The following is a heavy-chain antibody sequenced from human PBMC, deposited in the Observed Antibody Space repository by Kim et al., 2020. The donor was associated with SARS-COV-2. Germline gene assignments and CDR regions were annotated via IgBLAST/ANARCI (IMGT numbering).Heavy chain of an antibody. D-gene: IGHD6-13*01. Sequence: SVKVSCKASGYTFTSYYMHWVRQAPGQGLEWMGIINPSGGSTSYAQKFQGRVTMTRDTSTSTVYMELSSLRSEDTAVYYCARVRIAAAGTPFYYGMDVWGQGTTVTVSS. CDR2: INPSGGST. V-gene: IGHV1-46*01. J-gene: IGHJ6*02. CDR3: ARVRIAAAGTPFYYGMDV. CDR1: GYTFTSYY.